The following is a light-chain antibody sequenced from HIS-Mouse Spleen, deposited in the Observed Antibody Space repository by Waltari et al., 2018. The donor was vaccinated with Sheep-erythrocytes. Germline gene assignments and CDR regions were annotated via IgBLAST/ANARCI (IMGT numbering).Light chain of an antibody. CDR2: AAS. V-gene: IGKV1-9*01. Sequence: DIQLTQSPSSLSASVRYRVTITSRATQGISSYLAWYQQKPGKAPKLLIYAASTLQSGVPSRFSGSGSGTEFTLTISSLQPEDFATYYCQQLNSYPPRVTFGGGTKVEIK. CDR3: QQLNSYPPRVT. CDR1: QGISSY. J-gene: IGKJ4*01.